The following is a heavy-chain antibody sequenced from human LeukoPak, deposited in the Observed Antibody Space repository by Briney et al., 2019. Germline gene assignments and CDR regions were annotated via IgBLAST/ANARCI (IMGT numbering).Heavy chain of an antibody. J-gene: IGHJ6*02. CDR3: AKSRSGTSWYVYYYGMDV. V-gene: IGHV3-23*01. Sequence: GGSLRLSCAASGFTFSSYAMSWVRQAPGKGLEWVSTISGDGGSTYYADSVKGRFTISRDNSKNTLYMQMNSLRAEDTAVFYRAKSRSGTSWYVYYYGMDVWGQGTTVTVSS. CDR2: ISGDGGST. D-gene: IGHD6-13*01. CDR1: GFTFSSYA.